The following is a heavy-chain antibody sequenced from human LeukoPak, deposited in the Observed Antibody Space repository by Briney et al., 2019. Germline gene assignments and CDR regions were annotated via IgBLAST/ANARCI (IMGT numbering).Heavy chain of an antibody. Sequence: ASVKVSCKASGYTFTSYGISWVRQAPGQGLDWMGWVSGYNGNTDYAQNLQGRFTMTTDTSTSTAYMELSSLRSEDTAVYYCARDKSSVTHNWFDPWGQGTLVTVSS. V-gene: IGHV1-18*01. D-gene: IGHD4-17*01. J-gene: IGHJ5*02. CDR2: VSGYNGNT. CDR1: GYTFTSYG. CDR3: ARDKSSVTHNWFDP.